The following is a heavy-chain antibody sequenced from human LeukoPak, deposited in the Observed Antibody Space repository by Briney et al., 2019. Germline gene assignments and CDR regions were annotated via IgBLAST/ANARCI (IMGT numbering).Heavy chain of an antibody. CDR3: ARASRDGYNPLGY. V-gene: IGHV3-21*01. D-gene: IGHD5-24*01. CDR2: ISSSSSYI. J-gene: IGHJ4*02. CDR1: GFTFSSYS. Sequence: GGSLRLSCAASGFTFSSYSMNWVRQAPGKGLEWVSSISSSSSYIYYADSVKGRFTISRDNAKNSLYLQMNSLRAEDTAVYYCARASRDGYNPLGYRGQGTLVTVSS.